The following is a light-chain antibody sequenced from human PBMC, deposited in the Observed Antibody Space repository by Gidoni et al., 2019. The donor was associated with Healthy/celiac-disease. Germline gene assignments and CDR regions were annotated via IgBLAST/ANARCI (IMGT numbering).Light chain of an antibody. V-gene: IGKV3-11*01. Sequence: EIVLTQSPATLSLSPGERATLSCMASQSVSSYLAWYQQKPGQAPRLLIYDTSNRATGIPARFSGSGSGTDFTLNISSLEPEDFAVYYCQQRSNWPPLTFGGGNKVESK. CDR1: QSVSSY. CDR3: QQRSNWPPLT. CDR2: DTS. J-gene: IGKJ4*01.